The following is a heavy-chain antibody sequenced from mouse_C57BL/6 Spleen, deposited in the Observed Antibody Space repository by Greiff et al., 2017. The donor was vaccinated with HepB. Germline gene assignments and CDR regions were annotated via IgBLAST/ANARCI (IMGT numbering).Heavy chain of an antibody. D-gene: IGHD1-2*01. J-gene: IGHJ2*01. CDR3: ARSDTTAYFDD. CDR1: GYAFSSYW. CDR2: IYPGDGDT. V-gene: IGHV1-80*01. Sequence: VQLQQSGAELVKPGASVKISCKASGYAFSSYWMNWVKQRPGQGLEWIGQIYPGDGDTNYNGKFKGKATLTADKSSSTAYMQLSSLTSEDSAVYFCARSDTTAYFDDWGQGTTLTVSS.